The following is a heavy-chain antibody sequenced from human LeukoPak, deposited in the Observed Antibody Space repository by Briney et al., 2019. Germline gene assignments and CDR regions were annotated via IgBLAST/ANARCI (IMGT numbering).Heavy chain of an antibody. CDR3: ATDRGQAHRRITMVRGVHLDY. Sequence: ASVKVSCKVSGYTLTELSMHWVRQAPGKGLEWMGGFDPEDGETIYAQKFQGRVTMTVDTSTDTAYMELSSLRSEDTAVYYCATDRGQAHRRITMVRGVHLDYWGQGTLVTVSS. V-gene: IGHV1-24*01. J-gene: IGHJ4*02. CDR2: FDPEDGET. CDR1: GYTLTELS. D-gene: IGHD3-10*01.